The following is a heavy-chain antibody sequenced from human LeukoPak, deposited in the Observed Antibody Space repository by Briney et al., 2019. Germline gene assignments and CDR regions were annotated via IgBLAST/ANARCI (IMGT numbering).Heavy chain of an antibody. CDR3: VQGPSMAAAGTTWFDY. J-gene: IGHJ4*02. Sequence: SETLSLTCTVSGGSIRSSSYYWGWIRQPPGKGLEWIGSIYYSGSTYYNPSLKSRVTISVDTSKNQFSLKLSSVTAADTAVYYCVQGPSMAAAGTTWFDYWGQGTLVTVSS. CDR2: IYYSGST. V-gene: IGHV4-39*01. D-gene: IGHD6-13*01. CDR1: GGSIRSSSYY.